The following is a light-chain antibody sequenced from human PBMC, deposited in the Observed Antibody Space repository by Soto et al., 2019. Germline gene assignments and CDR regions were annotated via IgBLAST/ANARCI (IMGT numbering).Light chain of an antibody. CDR1: SSNIGAGYD. CDR3: QTYDSNLSGDVV. J-gene: IGLJ2*01. CDR2: DNN. V-gene: IGLV1-40*01. Sequence: QAVVTQPPSVSGAPGQRVTISCTGSSSNIGAGYDVHWYQQPPGTAPKLLIYDNNNRPSGVPDRFSGSKSGTSASLAIAGLQAEDEGAYYCQTYDSNLSGDVVFGGGTKVIVL.